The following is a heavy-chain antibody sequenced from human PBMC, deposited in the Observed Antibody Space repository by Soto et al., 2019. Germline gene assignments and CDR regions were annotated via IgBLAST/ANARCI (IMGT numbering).Heavy chain of an antibody. V-gene: IGHV3-53*01. CDR2: IYTGGSA. D-gene: IGHD3-10*01. CDR1: GISIRDNY. Sequence: EVPLVESGGGLIQPGGSLRLSCAVSGISIRDNYVSWVRQAPEKGLEWVSVIYTGGSADYTQSVRGRFTISRDISKNTVYLQMNSLRVEDTAVYYCARDISTRRELDYWGQGTLVTVSS. J-gene: IGHJ4*02. CDR3: ARDISTRRELDY.